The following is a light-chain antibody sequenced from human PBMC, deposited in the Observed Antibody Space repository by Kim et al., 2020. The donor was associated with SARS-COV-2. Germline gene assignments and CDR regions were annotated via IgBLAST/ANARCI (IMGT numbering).Light chain of an antibody. CDR3: QQSYYTPPIT. CDR2: SAS. Sequence: SVGDRVTITCRASQTIHIYLNWYQQKPGKAPKLLIESASTLQSGVPSRFSGSGSGTDSTLTISRVQPEDFATYYCQQSYYTPPITFGQGTRLEIK. CDR1: QTIHIY. V-gene: IGKV1-39*01. J-gene: IGKJ5*01.